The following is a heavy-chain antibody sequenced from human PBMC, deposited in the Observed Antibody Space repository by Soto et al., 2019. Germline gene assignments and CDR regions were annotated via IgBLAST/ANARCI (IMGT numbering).Heavy chain of an antibody. J-gene: IGHJ5*02. CDR2: IIPIFGTA. Sequence: QVQLVQSGAEVKKPGSSVKVSCKASGGTFSSYAISWVRQAPGQGLEWVGGIIPIFGTANYAQKFQGRVTITADESTRPAHMELGSPSSEAEAVYYCARVEVVRGGYGWFDPWGQGTLVTVSS. V-gene: IGHV1-69*12. CDR1: GGTFSSYA. D-gene: IGHD3-16*01. CDR3: ARVEVVRGGYGWFDP.